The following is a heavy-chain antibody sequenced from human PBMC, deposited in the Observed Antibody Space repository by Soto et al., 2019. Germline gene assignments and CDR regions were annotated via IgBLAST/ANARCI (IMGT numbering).Heavy chain of an antibody. CDR1: GFTFSSYS. CDR2: ISSSSSYI. J-gene: IGHJ6*02. D-gene: IGHD3-9*01. Sequence: GGSLRLSCAASGFTFSSYSMNWVRQAPGKGLEWVSSISSSSSYIYYADSVKGRFTISRDNAKNSLYLQMNSLRAEDTAVYYCAKGLATFYYYGMDVWGQGTTVTVSS. V-gene: IGHV3-21*01. CDR3: AKGLATFYYYGMDV.